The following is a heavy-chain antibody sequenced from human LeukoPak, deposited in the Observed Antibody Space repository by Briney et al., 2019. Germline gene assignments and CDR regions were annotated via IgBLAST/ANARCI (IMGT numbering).Heavy chain of an antibody. CDR3: ARAVGGGWYSIGY. D-gene: IGHD6-19*01. V-gene: IGHV3-21*01. Sequence: PGGSLRLSCAASVFTFRHYSVNGVRQAPGKGLEWVSSISASSSFIYYADSLKGRFTISRDNAKNALYLQMNSMRAGDTAVYYCARAVGGGWYSIGYWGQGTLVTVSS. CDR1: VFTFRHYS. CDR2: ISASSSFI. J-gene: IGHJ4*02.